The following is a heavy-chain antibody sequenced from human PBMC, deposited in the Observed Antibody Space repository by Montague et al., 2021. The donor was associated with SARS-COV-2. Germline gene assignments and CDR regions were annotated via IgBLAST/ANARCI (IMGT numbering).Heavy chain of an antibody. D-gene: IGHD3-10*01. CDR3: ARRGSPVWGVTVSAELDY. J-gene: IGHJ4*02. Sequence: SETLSLTCAVYGGSFSGYYWSWIRQPPEKGLEWIGEINQSGRTNNNPSLKSRVITSVDTSKNQFSLKLSSVTAADTAVYYCARRGSPVWGVTVSAELDYWGQGILVIVSS. CDR1: GGSFSGYY. CDR2: INQSGRT. V-gene: IGHV4-34*01.